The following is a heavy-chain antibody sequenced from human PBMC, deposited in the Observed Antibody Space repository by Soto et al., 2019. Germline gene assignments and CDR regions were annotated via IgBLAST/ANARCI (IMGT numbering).Heavy chain of an antibody. J-gene: IGHJ3*02. CDR1: GYTFTSYY. CDR3: ARVGGGYSYGPGAFDI. CDR2: INPSGGST. Sequence: SVKVSCKASGYTFTSYYMHWVRQAPGQGLEWMGIINPSGGSTSYAQKFQGRVTMTRDTSTSTVYMELSSLRSEDTAVYYCARVGGGYSYGPGAFDIWGQGTMVTVSS. V-gene: IGHV1-46*01. D-gene: IGHD5-18*01.